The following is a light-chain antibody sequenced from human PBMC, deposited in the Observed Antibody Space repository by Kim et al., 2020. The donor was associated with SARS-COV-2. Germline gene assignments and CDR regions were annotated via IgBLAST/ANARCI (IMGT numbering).Light chain of an antibody. J-gene: IGKJ4*01. CDR1: QSVSSY. CDR3: QQRSSWPFS. Sequence: EIVLTQSPATLSLSPGERDTLSCRASQSVSSYLAWYQQKPGQAPRLLIYDASDRATGIPARFIGSGSGTDFTLTISSLEPEDFAVYFCQQRSSWPFSFGGGTKVDIK. CDR2: DAS. V-gene: IGKV3-11*01.